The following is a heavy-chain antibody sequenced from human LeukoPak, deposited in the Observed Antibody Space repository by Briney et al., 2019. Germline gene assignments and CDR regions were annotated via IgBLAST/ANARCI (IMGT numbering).Heavy chain of an antibody. CDR1: GGSISSAYY. V-gene: IGHV4-38-2*02. Sequence: SETLSLTCSVSGGSISSAYYWGWIRQPPGKGLEWIGNIYHSGSTYNNPSLKSRVTISVDTSKNQFSLELSSVTAADTAMYYCARFKTSGTYYMDVWGKGTTVTVSS. CDR3: ARFKTSGTYYMDV. CDR2: IYHSGST. J-gene: IGHJ6*03. D-gene: IGHD1-26*01.